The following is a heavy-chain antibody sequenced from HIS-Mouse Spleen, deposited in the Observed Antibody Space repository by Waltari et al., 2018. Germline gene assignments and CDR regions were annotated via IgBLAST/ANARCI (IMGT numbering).Heavy chain of an antibody. CDR3: ARGGIAAAGGPFDY. J-gene: IGHJ4*02. D-gene: IGHD6-13*01. CDR1: GLTVSRAA. V-gene: IGHV3-30-3*01. Sequence: QVQLVESGGGVVQPGRSLRLSCAASGLTVSRAAMHWVRQAPGKGLEWVAVISYDGSNKYYADSVKGRFTISRDNSKNTLYLQMNSLRAEDTAVYYCARGGIAAAGGPFDYWGQGTLVTVSS. CDR2: ISYDGSNK.